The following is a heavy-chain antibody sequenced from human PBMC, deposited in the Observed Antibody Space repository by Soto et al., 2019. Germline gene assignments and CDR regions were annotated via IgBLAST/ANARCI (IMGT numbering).Heavy chain of an antibody. J-gene: IGHJ2*01. D-gene: IGHD3-9*01. CDR3: ARDREFGTGLTGYPESDFEY. CDR1: GYTFINFG. Sequence: VQLVQSGAEVKEPGASVKVTCKASGYTFINFGITWVRQAPGQGLEWVGWISTAKGFTTYGEKFQGRVTITADTAPNAAYIDLRSLHSDDTAVYYCARDREFGTGLTGYPESDFEYWGRCTVVTVSS. V-gene: IGHV1-18*01. CDR2: ISTAKGFT.